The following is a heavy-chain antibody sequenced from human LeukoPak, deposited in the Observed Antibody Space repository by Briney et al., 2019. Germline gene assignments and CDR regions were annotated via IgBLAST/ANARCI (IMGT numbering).Heavy chain of an antibody. CDR3: ARFPSAGGYDGY. Sequence: GGSLRLSCAASGFIFSSYEMNWVRQAPGKGLEWVSYISSSGSTIYYADSVKGRFTISRDNAKNSLYLQMNSLRAEDTAVYYCARFPSAGGYDGYWGRGTLVTVSS. V-gene: IGHV3-48*03. CDR1: GFIFSSYE. CDR2: ISSSGSTI. D-gene: IGHD5-12*01. J-gene: IGHJ4*01.